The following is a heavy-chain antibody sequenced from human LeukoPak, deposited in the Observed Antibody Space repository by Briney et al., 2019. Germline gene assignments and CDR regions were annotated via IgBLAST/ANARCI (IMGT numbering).Heavy chain of an antibody. Sequence: PGGSLRLSCAASGFTFSSYAMHWVRQAPGKGLEYVSAISSNGGSTHYANSVKGRFTISRDNSKNTLYLQMGSLRAEDMAVYYCARLGYDYVWGSYSTGYFDYWGQGTLVTVSS. V-gene: IGHV3-64*01. CDR3: ARLGYDYVWGSYSTGYFDY. CDR1: GFTFSSYA. CDR2: ISSNGGST. J-gene: IGHJ4*02. D-gene: IGHD3-16*01.